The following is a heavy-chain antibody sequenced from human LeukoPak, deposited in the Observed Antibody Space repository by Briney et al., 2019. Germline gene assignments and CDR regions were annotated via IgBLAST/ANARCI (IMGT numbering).Heavy chain of an antibody. CDR2: INPNSGGT. J-gene: IGHJ3*02. CDR1: GYTFTGYY. V-gene: IGHV1-2*04. CDR3: ARDQTSSGWYRPHDAFDI. D-gene: IGHD6-19*01. Sequence: GASVKVSCKASGYTFTGYYMHWVRQAPGQGLEWMGWINPNSGGTNYAQKFQGWVTMTRDTSISTAYMELSRLRSDDTAVYYCARDQTSSGWYRPHDAFDIWGQGTMITVSS.